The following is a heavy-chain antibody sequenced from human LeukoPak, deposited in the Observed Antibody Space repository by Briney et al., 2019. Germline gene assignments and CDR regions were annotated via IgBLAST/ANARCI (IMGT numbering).Heavy chain of an antibody. D-gene: IGHD3-22*01. CDR1: RFTFGNYA. CDR3: PRDYYDTSGNGAFDI. V-gene: IGHV3-30-3*01. Sequence: GGSLRLSCAASRFTFGNYAMHWVRQAPGKGLEWVAVISYDGSNKYYADSVKGRFTISRDNSKNTLYLQMNSLRAEDTAVYYCPRDYYDTSGNGAFDIWGQGTMVTVSS. J-gene: IGHJ3*02. CDR2: ISYDGSNK.